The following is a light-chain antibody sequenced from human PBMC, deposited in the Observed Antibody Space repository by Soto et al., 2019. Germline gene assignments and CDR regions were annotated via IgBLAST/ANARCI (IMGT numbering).Light chain of an antibody. CDR2: AAS. CDR3: QHYNSYSEA. CDR1: QGISSY. Sequence: DIQMTQSPSSLSASVGDRVTITCRASQGISSYLNWYQQKPGKAPKLLIYAASSLQSGVPSRFSGSGSGTEFTLTISSLQPEDFATYYCQHYNSYSEAFGQGTKVDIK. J-gene: IGKJ1*01. V-gene: IGKV1-17*01.